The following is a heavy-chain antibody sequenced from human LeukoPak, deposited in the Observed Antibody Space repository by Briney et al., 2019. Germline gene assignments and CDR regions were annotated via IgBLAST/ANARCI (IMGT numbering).Heavy chain of an antibody. V-gene: IGHV3-11*04. D-gene: IGHD3-3*01. Sequence: GGSLRLSCAASGFTFSDYYMSWIRQAPGKGLEWVSYISSSGSTIYYADSVKGRFTISRDNAKNSLYLQTNSLRAEDTAVYYCARRGTRITIFGVVTKIDYWGQGTLVTVSS. CDR2: ISSSGSTI. CDR3: ARRGTRITIFGVVTKIDY. J-gene: IGHJ4*02. CDR1: GFTFSDYY.